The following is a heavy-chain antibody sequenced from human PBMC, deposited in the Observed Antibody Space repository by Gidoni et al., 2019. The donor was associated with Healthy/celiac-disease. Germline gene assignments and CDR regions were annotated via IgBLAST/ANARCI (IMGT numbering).Heavy chain of an antibody. V-gene: IGHV3-30*18. D-gene: IGHD2-8*01. J-gene: IGHJ4*02. CDR1: GFTFSRYG. CDR2: IAYDGSNK. CDR3: AKDQGCLDY. Sequence: QVQMVESGGGVVQPGRSLRLSCAASGFTFSRYGMHWVRQAPGQGLEWVAVIAYDGSNKYYADSVKGRFTISRDNSKNTLYLQMNSLRAEDTAVYYCAKDQGCLDYWGQGTLVTVSS.